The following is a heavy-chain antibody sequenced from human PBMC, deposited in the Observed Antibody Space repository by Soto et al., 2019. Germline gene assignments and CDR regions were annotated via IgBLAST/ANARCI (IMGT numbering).Heavy chain of an antibody. CDR3: AREGDYYDSSGFDY. J-gene: IGHJ4*02. D-gene: IGHD3-22*01. V-gene: IGHV1-2*04. Sequence: GASVKVSCKASGYTFTGYYMHWVGQAPGQGLEWMGWINPNSGGTNYAQKFQGWVTMTRDTSISTAYMELSRLRSDDTAVYYCAREGDYYDSSGFDYWGQGTLVTVSS. CDR1: GYTFTGYY. CDR2: INPNSGGT.